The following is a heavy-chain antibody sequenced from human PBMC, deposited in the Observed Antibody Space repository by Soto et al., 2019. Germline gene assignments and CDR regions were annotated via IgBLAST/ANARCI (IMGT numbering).Heavy chain of an antibody. J-gene: IGHJ6*03. CDR1: GYTFTSYG. CDR2: ISAYNGNT. D-gene: IGHD6-6*01. Sequence: GASVKVSCKASGYTFTSYGISWVRQAPGQGLEWMGWISAYNGNTNYAQKLQGRVTMTTDTSTSTAYMELRSLRSDDTAVYYCARIQQLVQSYYYYYMDVWGKGTTVTVSS. CDR3: ARIQQLVQSYYYYYMDV. V-gene: IGHV1-18*01.